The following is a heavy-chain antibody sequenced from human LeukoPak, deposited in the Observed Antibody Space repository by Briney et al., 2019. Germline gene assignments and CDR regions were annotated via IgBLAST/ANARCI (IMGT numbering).Heavy chain of an antibody. CDR3: AREGDYGDYSKSFYYMDV. J-gene: IGHJ6*03. V-gene: IGHV4-4*07. CDR2: IYTSENT. Sequence: PSETLSLTCTVSGGSIGSYYWSWIRQPTGKGLEWIGRIYTSENTDYNPSLKSRVTMSVDMSTSQFSLRLTSVTAADTAVYYCAREGDYGDYSKSFYYMDVWGKGTTVTVSS. D-gene: IGHD4-17*01. CDR1: GGSIGSYY.